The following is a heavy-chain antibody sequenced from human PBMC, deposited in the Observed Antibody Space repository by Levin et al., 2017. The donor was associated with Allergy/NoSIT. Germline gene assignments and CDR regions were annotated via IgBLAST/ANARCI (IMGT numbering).Heavy chain of an antibody. CDR1: GGSFSGYY. J-gene: IGHJ5*02. V-gene: IGHV4-34*01. D-gene: IGHD6-13*01. CDR2: INHSGST. CDR3: ARGIEGYSSSWYWFDP. Sequence: SETLSLTCAVYGGSFSGYYWSWIRQPPGKGLEWIGEINHSGSTNYNPSLKSRVTISVDTSKNQFSLKLSSVTAADTAVYYCARGIEGYSSSWYWFDPWGQGTLVTVSS.